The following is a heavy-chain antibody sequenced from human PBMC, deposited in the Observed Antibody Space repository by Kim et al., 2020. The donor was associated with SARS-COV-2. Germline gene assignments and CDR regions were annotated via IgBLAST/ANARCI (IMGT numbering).Heavy chain of an antibody. J-gene: IGHJ6*02. CDR3: ARTSRDYGDYVSYYYYYGMDV. D-gene: IGHD4-17*01. Sequence: SETLSLTCAVYGGSFSGYYWSWIRQPPGKGLEWIGEINHSGSTNYNPSLKSRVTISVDTSKNQFSLKLSSVTAADTAVYYCARTSRDYGDYVSYYYYYGMDVWGQGTTVTVSS. CDR1: GGSFSGYY. CDR2: INHSGST. V-gene: IGHV4-34*01.